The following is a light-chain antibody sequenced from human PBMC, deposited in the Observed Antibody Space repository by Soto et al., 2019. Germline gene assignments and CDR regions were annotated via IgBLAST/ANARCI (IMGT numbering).Light chain of an antibody. Sequence: DIQLTQSPSFLSASVGDRVTITCRASQGISSNLAWYQQKPGKAPKLLIYAASTLQSGVPSRFSGSGSGTEFTLTISRLQPEDFATYYCQQLNSYPITFGQGTRVEIK. CDR3: QQLNSYPIT. CDR2: AAS. V-gene: IGKV1-9*01. J-gene: IGKJ5*01. CDR1: QGISSN.